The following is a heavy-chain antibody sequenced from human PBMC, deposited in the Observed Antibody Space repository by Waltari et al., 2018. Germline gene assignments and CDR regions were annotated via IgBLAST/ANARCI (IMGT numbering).Heavy chain of an antibody. V-gene: IGHV1-69*13. D-gene: IGHD6-13*01. CDR2: IVPIVGPA. J-gene: IGHJ4*02. CDR1: GGTFSSYA. Sequence: QVQLVQSGAEVKKPGSSVKVSCKASGGTFSSYAISWVRQAPGQGLEWMGGIVPIVGPANYGQKFQGRVTITADESTSTAYMELSSLRSEDTAVYYCAREIAAAGLYYFDYWGQGTLVTVSS. CDR3: AREIAAAGLYYFDY.